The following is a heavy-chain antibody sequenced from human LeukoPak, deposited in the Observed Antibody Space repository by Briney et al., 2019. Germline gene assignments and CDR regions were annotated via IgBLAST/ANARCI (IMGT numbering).Heavy chain of an antibody. CDR3: ARAITMNWFDP. CDR2: VYNSRST. D-gene: IGHD3-10*01. Sequence: SQTLSLTCIVSGGSLSRGSYYWNWIRQPAGKGLEWMGRVYNSRSTYYNPSLKSRVTISVDRSKNQFSLKLSSVTAADTAVYCCARAITMNWFDPWGQGTLVTVSS. J-gene: IGHJ5*02. V-gene: IGHV4-61*02. CDR1: GGSLSRGSYY.